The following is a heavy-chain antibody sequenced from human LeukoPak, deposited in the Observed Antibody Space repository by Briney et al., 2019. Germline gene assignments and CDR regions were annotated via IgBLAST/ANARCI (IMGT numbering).Heavy chain of an antibody. D-gene: IGHD5-18*01. V-gene: IGHV1-2*02. J-gene: IGHJ4*02. CDR3: AREIGGILVFDY. CDR2: INPNSGDS. CDR1: GYKVTGYL. Sequence: ASVNVSCKAFGYKVTGYLMHWVRQAPGQGLEWMGWINPNSGDSHHAQKFQGRVTMTRDTSISTAYMKLSRLRSDDTAVYYCAREIGGILVFDYWGQGTLVTVSS.